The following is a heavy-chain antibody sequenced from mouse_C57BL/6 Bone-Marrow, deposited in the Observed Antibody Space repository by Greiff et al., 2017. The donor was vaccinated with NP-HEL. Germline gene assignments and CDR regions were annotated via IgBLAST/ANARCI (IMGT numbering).Heavy chain of an antibody. Sequence: VQLQESGAELVRPGTSVKVSCKASGYAFTNYLIEWVKQRPGQGLEWIGVINPGSGGTNYNEKFKGKATLTADKSSSTAYMQLSSLTSEDSAVYFCARLEDAMDYWGQGTSVTVSS. CDR3: ARLEDAMDY. CDR2: INPGSGGT. CDR1: GYAFTNYL. J-gene: IGHJ4*01. V-gene: IGHV1-54*01.